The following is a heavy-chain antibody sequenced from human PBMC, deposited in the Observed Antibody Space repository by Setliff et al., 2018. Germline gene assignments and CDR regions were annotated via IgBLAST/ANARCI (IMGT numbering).Heavy chain of an antibody. Sequence: SETLSLTCTVSGASISSGTYYWAWIRQPPGKGLEWIGRIHYRGTTYSNASLASRLTISVDTAKNQFSLKLTSVTAADTAVYYGARAPRYFDPTGSYFDFWGQGTLVTVSS. D-gene: IGHD3-22*01. CDR3: ARAPRYFDPTGSYFDF. J-gene: IGHJ4*02. CDR1: GASISSGTYY. CDR2: IHYRGTT. V-gene: IGHV4-39*01.